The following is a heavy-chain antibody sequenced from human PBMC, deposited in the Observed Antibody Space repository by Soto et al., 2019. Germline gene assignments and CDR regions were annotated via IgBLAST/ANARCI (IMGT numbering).Heavy chain of an antibody. D-gene: IGHD2-2*01. CDR1: GGSFSGYY. V-gene: IGHV4-34*01. J-gene: IGHJ6*02. CDR3: ASAYCSSTSCSHAYYYYGMDV. CDR2: INHSGST. Sequence: PSETLSLTCAVYGGSFSGYYWSWIRQPPGKGLEWFGEINHSGSTNYNPSLKSLVTISVDTSKNQFSLKLSSVTAADTAVYYCASAYCSSTSCSHAYYYYGMDVWGQGTTVTVSS.